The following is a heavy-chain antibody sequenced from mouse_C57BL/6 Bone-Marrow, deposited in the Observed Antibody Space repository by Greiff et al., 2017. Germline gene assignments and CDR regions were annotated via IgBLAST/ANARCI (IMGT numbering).Heavy chain of an antibody. CDR3: ARDGSYAMDY. J-gene: IGHJ4*01. D-gene: IGHD2-2*01. Sequence: EVQLQQSEGGLVQPGSSMKLSCTASGFTFSDYYMAWVRQVPEKGLEWVANINYDGSSTYYLDSLKSRFIISIDNAKNILYLQMSSLKSEDTATYYCARDGSYAMDYWGQGTSVTVSS. CDR1: GFTFSDYY. V-gene: IGHV5-16*01. CDR2: INYDGSST.